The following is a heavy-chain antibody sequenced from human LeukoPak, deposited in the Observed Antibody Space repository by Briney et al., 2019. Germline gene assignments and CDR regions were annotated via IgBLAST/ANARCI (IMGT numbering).Heavy chain of an antibody. V-gene: IGHV3-23*01. Sequence: GESLRLSCAASGFTFNNYAMSWVRQPPGKGLEWVSGISDSGGSTYYAASVKGRFTISRDNSENTLYLHMNSLRAEDTAVYYCVKDSPPRYSGSPPAYWGQGTLVTVSS. D-gene: IGHD1-26*01. CDR3: VKDSPPRYSGSPPAY. CDR1: GFTFNNYA. CDR2: ISDSGGST. J-gene: IGHJ4*02.